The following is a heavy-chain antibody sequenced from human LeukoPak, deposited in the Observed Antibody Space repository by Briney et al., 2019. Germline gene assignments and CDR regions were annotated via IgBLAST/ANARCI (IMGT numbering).Heavy chain of an antibody. J-gene: IGHJ5*02. CDR2: MYYSGST. Sequence: SETLSLTCTVSGGSISSGDYYWSWIRQPPGKGLEWTAYMYYSGSTYYNPSLKSRVTMSADTSKNQLSLKLSSVTAADTAVYYCARPYYYDSRIDPWGQGILVTVSS. CDR3: ARPYYYDSRIDP. V-gene: IGHV4-30-4*01. CDR1: GGSISSGDYY. D-gene: IGHD3-22*01.